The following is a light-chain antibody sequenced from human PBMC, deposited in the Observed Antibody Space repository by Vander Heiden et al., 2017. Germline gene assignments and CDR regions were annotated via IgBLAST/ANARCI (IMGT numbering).Light chain of an antibody. Sequence: QSALTQPASVSGSPGQSITISCSGTRSDAGYYIHVSWSQTHPGKPPNLMIYDVSSRPWGVSSRFCGSKSDNAASLIIAGQQDDDEDDYCCSSYTSSSTLVFGGGTKLTVL. V-gene: IGLV2-14*03. J-gene: IGLJ2*01. CDR2: DVS. CDR3: SSYTSSSTLV. CDR1: RSDAGYYIH.